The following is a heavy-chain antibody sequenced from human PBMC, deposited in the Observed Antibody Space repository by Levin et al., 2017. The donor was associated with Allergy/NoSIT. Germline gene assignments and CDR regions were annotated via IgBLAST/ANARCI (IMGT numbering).Heavy chain of an antibody. J-gene: IGHJ4*02. D-gene: IGHD4-23*01. CDR3: ARDLYEDGGNSNNFDY. V-gene: IGHV1-46*01. CDR1: GYTFTSYY. CDR2: INPSGGST. Sequence: AASVKVSCKASGYTFTSYYMHWVRQAPGQGLEWMGIINPSGGSTSYAQKFQGRVTMTRDTSTSTVYMELSSLRSEDTAVYYCARDLYEDGGNSNNFDYWGQGTLVTVSS.